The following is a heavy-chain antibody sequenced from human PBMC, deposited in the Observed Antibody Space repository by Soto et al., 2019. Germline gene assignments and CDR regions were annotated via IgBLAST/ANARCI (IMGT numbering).Heavy chain of an antibody. J-gene: IGHJ2*01. D-gene: IGHD3-10*01. V-gene: IGHV3-7*01. CDR1: GFTFSCYL. CDR3: ARDSRYGSGASVNQYLYF. CDR2: IKLDAIDK. Sequence: SGGSLRLSCAASGFTFSCYLMSWVRQAPGKGLEWLGTIKLDAIDKKYVDSVKGRFTMSRDNAKNSLYLQMDSLRAEDTAVYYCARDSRYGSGASVNQYLYFWGRGSMVTV.